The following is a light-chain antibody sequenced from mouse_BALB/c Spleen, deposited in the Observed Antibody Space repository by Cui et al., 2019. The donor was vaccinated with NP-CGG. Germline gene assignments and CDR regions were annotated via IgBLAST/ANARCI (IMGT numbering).Light chain of an antibody. CDR2: GTN. CDR1: TEASTSSNY. CDR3: ALWYSNHWV. V-gene: IGLV1*01. Sequence: HAVVTQESALTTSPGETVTLTCRSSTEASTSSNYANGVQEKPDHLFTGLIGGTNNRAPGVPARFSGSLIGDKAALTIAGAQTEDEAIYFCALWYSNHWVFGGGTKLTVL. J-gene: IGLJ1*01.